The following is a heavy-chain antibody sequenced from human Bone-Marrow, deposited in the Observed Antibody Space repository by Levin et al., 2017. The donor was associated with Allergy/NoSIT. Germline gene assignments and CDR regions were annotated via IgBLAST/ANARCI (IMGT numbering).Heavy chain of an antibody. CDR1: GGSINTYY. CDR2: IYYSGST. V-gene: IGHV4-59*01. Sequence: LSQTLSLTCTVSGGSINTYYWSWIRQPPGRGLDWIGYIYYSGSTNYNPSLQSRVTMSVDKSKNQFSLQLNSVTAADTAVYFCARVAGANDDISTTCHKRTHYCYYMDVWGKGTTVTVS. J-gene: IGHJ6*03. D-gene: IGHD3-9*01. CDR3: ARVAGANDDISTTCHKRTHYCYYMDV.